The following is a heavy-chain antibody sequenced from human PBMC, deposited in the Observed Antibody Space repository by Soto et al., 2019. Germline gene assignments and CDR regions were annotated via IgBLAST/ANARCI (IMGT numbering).Heavy chain of an antibody. CDR3: ARFKLGEDY. D-gene: IGHD3-16*01. V-gene: IGHV1-69*02. CDR2: LIPILGLA. J-gene: IGHJ4*02. CDR1: GGTFSNYT. Sequence: QVQLVQSGAEVKKPGSSVKVSCKASGGTFSNYTITWVRQAPGQGLEWMGRLIPILGLANYAQKFRGRVTITAEKSTTTAYMELGSLRSEDTAMYYCARFKLGEDYWGQGTLVTVSS.